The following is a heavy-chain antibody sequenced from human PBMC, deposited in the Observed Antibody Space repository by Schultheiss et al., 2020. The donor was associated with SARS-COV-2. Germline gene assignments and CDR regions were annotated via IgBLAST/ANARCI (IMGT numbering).Heavy chain of an antibody. CDR1: GFSLSTHGMR. CDR3: AHSGAWV. J-gene: IGHJ3*01. Sequence: SGPTLVKPTETLTLTCTFSGFSLSTHGMRVSWIRQPPGKALEWLARIDWDGAKIYSTSLQTRLTISVDTSKNQVVLTITNMDPVDTATYYCAHSGAWVWGQGTMVTVSS. CDR2: IDWDGAK. D-gene: IGHD4-17*01. V-gene: IGHV2-70*12.